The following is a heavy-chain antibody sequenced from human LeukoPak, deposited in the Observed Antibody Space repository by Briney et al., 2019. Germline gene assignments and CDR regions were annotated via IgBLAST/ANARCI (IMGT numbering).Heavy chain of an antibody. CDR2: IYYSGST. D-gene: IGHD4-17*01. Sequence: PSQTLSLTCTVSGGSISSGDYYWRWIRQPPGKGLEWIGYIYYSGSTYYNPSLKSRVTISVDTSKNQFSLKLSSVTAADTAVYYCARCPSSTVTIDYWGQGTLVTVSS. V-gene: IGHV4-30-4*01. J-gene: IGHJ4*02. CDR3: ARCPSSTVTIDY. CDR1: GGSISSGDYY.